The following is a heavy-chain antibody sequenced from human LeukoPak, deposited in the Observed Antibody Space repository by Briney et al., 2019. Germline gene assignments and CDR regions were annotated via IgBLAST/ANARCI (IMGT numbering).Heavy chain of an antibody. Sequence: PGGSLRLSCSASGFTFSSYAMYWVRQAPGKGLEYVSAITSNGGSAYYADSVKGRFTISRDNSRNTMSLRMSSLRAEDTAVYYCVGFRATAGLYWGQGTLVTVSS. CDR2: ITSNGGSA. CDR3: VGFRATAGLY. CDR1: GFTFSSYA. J-gene: IGHJ4*02. D-gene: IGHD6-13*01. V-gene: IGHV3-64D*06.